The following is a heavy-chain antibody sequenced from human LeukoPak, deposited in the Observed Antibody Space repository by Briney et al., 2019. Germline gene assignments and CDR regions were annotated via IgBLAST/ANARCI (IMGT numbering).Heavy chain of an antibody. D-gene: IGHD1-26*01. CDR3: ASRIVGAAAYYYGMDG. CDR1: GGSISSYY. V-gene: IGHV4-59*08. CDR2: IYYSGST. J-gene: IGHJ6*02. Sequence: SETLSLTCTVSGGSISSYYWSWIRQPPGKGLEWIGYIYYSGSTNYNPSLKSRVTISVDTSKNQFSLKLSSVSAADTAVYYCASRIVGAAAYYYGMDGWGQGTTVTVSS.